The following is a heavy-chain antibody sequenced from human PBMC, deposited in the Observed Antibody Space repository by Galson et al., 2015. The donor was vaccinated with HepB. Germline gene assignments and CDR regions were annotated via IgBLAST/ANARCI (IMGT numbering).Heavy chain of an antibody. CDR2: IRYDGYNE. CDR3: ASPEPHCDGDCYWGTGDY. CDR1: GFTFSSYG. D-gene: IGHD2-21*02. Sequence: SLRLSCAASGFTFSSYGMHWVRQAPGKGLEWVAFIRYDGYNEYYSDSVKGRFTISRDNSKNTLYLQLNSLRAEDTAVYYCASPEPHCDGDCYWGTGDYWGQGTLVTVSS. V-gene: IGHV3-30*02. J-gene: IGHJ4*02.